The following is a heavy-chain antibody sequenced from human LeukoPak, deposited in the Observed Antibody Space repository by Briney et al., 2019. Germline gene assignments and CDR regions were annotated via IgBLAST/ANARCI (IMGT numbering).Heavy chain of an antibody. D-gene: IGHD1-1*01. Sequence: GGSLRLSCAASGFTFSSYGMHWVRQAPGKGLEWVAVIWYDGSNKYYADSVKGRFTISRDNSKNTLYLQMNSLRAEDTAVYYCAKEGYMRMERGNCFDPWGQGTLVTVSS. V-gene: IGHV3-33*06. CDR2: IWYDGSNK. J-gene: IGHJ5*02. CDR1: GFTFSSYG. CDR3: AKEGYMRMERGNCFDP.